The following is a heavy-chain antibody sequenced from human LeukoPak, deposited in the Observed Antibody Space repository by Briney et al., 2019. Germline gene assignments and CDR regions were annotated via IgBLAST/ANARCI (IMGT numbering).Heavy chain of an antibody. J-gene: IGHJ6*03. CDR2: ISYDGSNK. CDR1: GFTFSSYG. CDR3: AKGAVMRSPTYYMDV. D-gene: IGHD5-24*01. V-gene: IGHV3-30*18. Sequence: GGSLRLSCAASGFTFSSYGMHWVRQAPGKGLEWVAVISYDGSNKYYADSVKGRFTISRDNSKNTLYLQMNSLRAEDTAVYYCAKGAVMRSPTYYMDVWGKGTTVTVSS.